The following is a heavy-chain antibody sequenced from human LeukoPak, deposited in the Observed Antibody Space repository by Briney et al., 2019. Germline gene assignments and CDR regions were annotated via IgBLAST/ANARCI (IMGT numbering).Heavy chain of an antibody. D-gene: IGHD3-10*01. V-gene: IGHV3-7*01. J-gene: IGHJ6*03. Sequence: PGGSLRLSCAASGFTFSSYWMSWVRQAPGKGLEWVANIKQDGSEKYYVDSVKGRFTISRDNAKNSLYLQMNSLRAEDTAVYYCASERGVGSGNYYNALKPGNYYYMDVWGKGTTVTVSS. CDR1: GFTFSSYW. CDR2: IKQDGSEK. CDR3: ASERGVGSGNYYNALKPGNYYYMDV.